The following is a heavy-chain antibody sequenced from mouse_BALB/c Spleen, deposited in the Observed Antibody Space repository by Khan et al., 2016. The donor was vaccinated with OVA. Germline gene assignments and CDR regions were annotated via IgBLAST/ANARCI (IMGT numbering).Heavy chain of an antibody. D-gene: IGHD2-2*01. CDR3: TRSGYGSFAY. Sequence: QVQLKQSGAELVKSGASVRLSCKASGYTFTSYYLYWVKQRPGQGLEWIGDINPSSGGTNFNEKFKSKATLTVDKSSSTAYIQLNSLTSEDSAVYYCTRSGYGSFAYWGQGNLVTVS. CDR1: GYTFTSYY. V-gene: IGHV1S81*02. CDR2: INPSSGGT. J-gene: IGHJ3*01.